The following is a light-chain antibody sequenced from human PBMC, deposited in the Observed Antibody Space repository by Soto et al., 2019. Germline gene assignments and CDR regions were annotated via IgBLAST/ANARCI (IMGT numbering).Light chain of an antibody. Sequence: EIVLTQSPATLSLSPGDRATLSCRASQSFSDYLAWYQQKPGQAPRLLIYDASTRATAIPARFSGSGSGTDFTLTISSLKPEDFSVYYCQQRGSYPLAFGGGTKVEIK. J-gene: IGKJ4*01. CDR3: QQRGSYPLA. V-gene: IGKV3-11*01. CDR1: QSFSDY. CDR2: DAS.